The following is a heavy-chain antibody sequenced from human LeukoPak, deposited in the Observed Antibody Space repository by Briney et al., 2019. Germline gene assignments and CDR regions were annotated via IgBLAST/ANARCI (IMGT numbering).Heavy chain of an antibody. CDR2: ISYDGSNK. J-gene: IGHJ5*02. CDR1: GFTFSSYA. D-gene: IGHD5-18*01. V-gene: IGHV3-30*04. CDR3: ARDRPPYTNWFDP. Sequence: GGSLRLSCAASGFTFSSYAMHWVRQAPGKGLEWVAVISYDGSNKYYADSVKGRFTISRDNSKNTLYLQMNSLRAEDTAVYYCARDRPPYTNWFDPWGQGTLVTVSS.